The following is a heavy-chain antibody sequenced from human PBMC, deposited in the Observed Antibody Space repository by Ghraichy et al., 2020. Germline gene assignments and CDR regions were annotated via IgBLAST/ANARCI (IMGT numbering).Heavy chain of an antibody. V-gene: IGHV3-48*03. CDR3: AVLSGSYYFDS. Sequence: GGSLRLSCAASGFTFSSYEMNWVRQAPGRGLEWVSYISNTGRNTYYADSVEGRFTVSRDNAKNSLYLPMNSLRAEDTAVYYCAVLSGSYYFDSWGQGTLVTVSS. CDR1: GFTFSSYE. J-gene: IGHJ4*02. CDR2: ISNTGRNT. D-gene: IGHD1-26*01.